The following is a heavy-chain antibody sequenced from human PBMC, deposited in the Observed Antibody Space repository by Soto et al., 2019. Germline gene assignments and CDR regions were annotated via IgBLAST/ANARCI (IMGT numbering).Heavy chain of an antibody. CDR2: ISAYNGNT. Sequence: QVPLVQSGAEVKKPGASVKVSCKASGYTCTSYGISWVRQAPGQGLEWMGWISAYNGNTNYAQKLQGRVTMTTDTSTSTADMELRSLRSDDTAVYYCARSPWTYCSSTSCYSYYFDYWGQGTLVTVSS. D-gene: IGHD2-2*01. CDR3: ARSPWTYCSSTSCYSYYFDY. V-gene: IGHV1-18*01. CDR1: GYTCTSYG. J-gene: IGHJ4*02.